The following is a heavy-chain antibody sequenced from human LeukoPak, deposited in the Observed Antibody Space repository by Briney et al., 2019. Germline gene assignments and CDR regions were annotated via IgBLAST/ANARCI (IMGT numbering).Heavy chain of an antibody. CDR3: ATCRGDCGGAFDV. J-gene: IGHJ3*01. Sequence: ASVKVSCKASGYTFTSYDINWLRQATGQGLEWMGWMSPNSGNTGYEQKFQGRVTLTRNTSISTAYMELSSLRPEDTAVYYCATCRGDCGGAFDVWGQGTMVTVSS. CDR1: GYTFTSYD. CDR2: MSPNSGNT. V-gene: IGHV1-8*01. D-gene: IGHD2-21*02.